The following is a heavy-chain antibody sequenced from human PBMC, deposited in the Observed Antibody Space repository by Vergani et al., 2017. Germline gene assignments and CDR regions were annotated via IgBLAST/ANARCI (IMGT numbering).Heavy chain of an antibody. CDR1: GGTFSSNS. D-gene: IGHD3-22*01. CDR3: ARSSGYYAYYFDF. Sequence: QGQLAQSGAEVKKPGSSVKVSCNASGGTFSSNSISWVRQAPGQGLVWMGRIIPIFGTTSYAQKFQGRVTILADESTSTAYMELSSLRSEDTAVYYCARSSGYYAYYFDFWGQGTLVTVSS. V-gene: IGHV1-69*13. CDR2: IIPIFGTT. J-gene: IGHJ4*02.